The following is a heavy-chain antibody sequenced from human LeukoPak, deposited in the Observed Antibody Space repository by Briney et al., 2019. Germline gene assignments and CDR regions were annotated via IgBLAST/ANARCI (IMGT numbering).Heavy chain of an antibody. CDR2: FYHSGST. CDR1: GGSISNSNW. J-gene: IGHJ6*02. CDR3: ARERRITMLRGIPYGMDV. V-gene: IGHV4-4*02. D-gene: IGHD3-10*01. Sequence: PSETLSLTCAVSGGSISNSNWWSWVRQPPGKGLEWIGEFYHSGSTNYNPSLKSRVTISVDKSKNQFSLKLRFVTAADTAVYYCARERRITMLRGIPYGMDVWGQGTTVTVSS.